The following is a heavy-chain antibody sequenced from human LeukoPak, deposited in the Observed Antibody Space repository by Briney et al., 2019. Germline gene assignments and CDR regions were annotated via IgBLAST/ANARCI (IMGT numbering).Heavy chain of an antibody. D-gene: IGHD5/OR15-5a*01. V-gene: IGHV3-33*01. Sequence: GTSLRLSCAASGFTLSSYGMPWVRQAPGKGLEWVAVIWSDGSNKYYADSVKGRFTISRDNSKNTLYLQMNSLRAEDTAVYYCARRRYSVYDFDYWGQGTLVTVSS. CDR2: IWSDGSNK. J-gene: IGHJ4*02. CDR3: ARRRYSVYDFDY. CDR1: GFTLSSYG.